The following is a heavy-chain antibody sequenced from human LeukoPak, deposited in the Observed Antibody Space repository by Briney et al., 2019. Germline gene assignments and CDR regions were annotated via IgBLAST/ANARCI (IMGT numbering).Heavy chain of an antibody. Sequence: PGGSLRLSCAASGFTFSSYAMHWVRQAPGKGLEWVAVISYDGSNKYYADSVKGRFTISRDNSKNTLYLQMNSLRAEDTAVYYCARGGLYYSLYYFDYWGQGTLVTVSS. CDR1: GFTFSSYA. J-gene: IGHJ4*02. CDR3: ARGGLYYSLYYFDY. V-gene: IGHV3-30*04. D-gene: IGHD3-10*01. CDR2: ISYDGSNK.